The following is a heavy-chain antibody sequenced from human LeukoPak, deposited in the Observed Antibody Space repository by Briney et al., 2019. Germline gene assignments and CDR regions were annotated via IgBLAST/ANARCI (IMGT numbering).Heavy chain of an antibody. V-gene: IGHV4-61*02. CDR2: IYTSGST. CDR3: ARGLFWSWFDP. D-gene: IGHD3-3*01. CDR1: GYSISSGSYY. J-gene: IGHJ5*02. Sequence: SETLSLTCTVSGYSISSGSYYWSWIRQPAGKGLEWIGRIYTSGSTNYNPSLKSRVTISVDTSKNQFSLKLSSVTAADTAVYYCARGLFWSWFDPWGQGTLVTVSS.